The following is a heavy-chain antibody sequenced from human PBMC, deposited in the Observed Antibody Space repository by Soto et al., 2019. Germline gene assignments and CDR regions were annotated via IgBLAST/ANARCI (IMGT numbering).Heavy chain of an antibody. Sequence: QMYLVESGGGVVQPATPLRLSCVASGFSFSDSGMHWVRQAPGKGLEWVAVISYDGSGKYYSDSVKGRFTISRDNSKNMLYLQMWGLTTEDTGVYSCVEDRRAYYYGSGSDLWGQGTLVTVSS. V-gene: IGHV3-30*18. J-gene: IGHJ5*02. D-gene: IGHD3-10*01. CDR1: GFSFSDSG. CDR3: VEDRRAYYYGSGSDL. CDR2: ISYDGSGK.